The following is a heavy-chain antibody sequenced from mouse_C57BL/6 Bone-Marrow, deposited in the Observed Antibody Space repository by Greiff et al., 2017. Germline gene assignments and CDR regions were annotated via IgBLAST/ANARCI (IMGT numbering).Heavy chain of an antibody. J-gene: IGHJ1*03. CDR1: GFTFSSYG. D-gene: IGHD1-2*01. V-gene: IGHV5-6*01. CDR2: ISSGGSYT. CDR3: ARHRATTAYLDV. Sequence: EVQRVESGGDLVKPGGSLKLSCAASGFTFSSYGMSWVRQTPDKRLEWVATISSGGSYTYYPDSVKGRFTISRDNAKNTLYLQMSSLKSEDTAMYYCARHRATTAYLDVWGTGTTVTVSS.